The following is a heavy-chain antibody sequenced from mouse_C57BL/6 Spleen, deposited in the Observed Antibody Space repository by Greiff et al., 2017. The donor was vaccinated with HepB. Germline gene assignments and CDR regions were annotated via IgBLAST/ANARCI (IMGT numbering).Heavy chain of an antibody. J-gene: IGHJ3*01. V-gene: IGHV1-22*01. CDR3: AVSIYYGYDDWFAY. CDR1: GYTFTDYN. Sequence: EVQLQQSGPELVKPGASVKMSCKASGYTFTDYNMHWVKQSHGKSLEWIGYINPNNGGTSYNQKFKGKATLTVNKSSSTAYMELRSLTSEDSAVYYCAVSIYYGYDDWFAYWGQGTLVTVSA. D-gene: IGHD2-2*01. CDR2: INPNNGGT.